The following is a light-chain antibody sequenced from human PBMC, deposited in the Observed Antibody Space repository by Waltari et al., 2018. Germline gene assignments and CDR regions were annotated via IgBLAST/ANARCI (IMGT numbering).Light chain of an antibody. V-gene: IGKV2-30*02. CDR1: QTLVLSDGNLY. CDR3: MQGSHWPVYT. J-gene: IGKJ2*01. CDR2: KVS. Sequence: DVVLTQSLLSLPVTLGQPDSISCRSRQTLVLSDGNLYLNGFQQRPGKSPRRLIYKVSNRDSGVPDRFSGSGSGTDFTLTISRVEAEDVGVYYCMQGSHWPVYTFGQGTKLEI.